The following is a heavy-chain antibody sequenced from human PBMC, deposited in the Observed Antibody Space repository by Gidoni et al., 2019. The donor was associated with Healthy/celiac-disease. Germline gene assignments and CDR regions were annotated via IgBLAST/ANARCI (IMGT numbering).Heavy chain of an antibody. V-gene: IGHV3-30-3*01. D-gene: IGHD5-18*01. Sequence: QVQLVASGGGVVQPGRSPRLSCSAPGFTFSSYAMHWVRQAPGKGLEWVEVISYEGSNKYYADSVKGRFTISRDNSKNTLYLQMNSLRAEDTAVYYCARGPNSYGFGYFDYWGQGTLVTVSS. CDR2: ISYEGSNK. CDR3: ARGPNSYGFGYFDY. CDR1: GFTFSSYA. J-gene: IGHJ4*02.